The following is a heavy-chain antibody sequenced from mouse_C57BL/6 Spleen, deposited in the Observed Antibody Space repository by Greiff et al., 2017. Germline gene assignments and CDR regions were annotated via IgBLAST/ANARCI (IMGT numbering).Heavy chain of an antibody. D-gene: IGHD1-1*01. CDR1: GYSFTDYN. Sequence: VQLQQSGPELVKPGASVKISCKASGYSFTDYNMNWVKQSNGKSLEWIGVINPNYGTTSYNQKFKGKATLTVDQSSSPAYMQLNSLTSEDSAVYYCAREVYYYGSRDWYFDVWGTGTTVTVSS. CDR2: INPNYGTT. V-gene: IGHV1-39*01. J-gene: IGHJ1*03. CDR3: AREVYYYGSRDWYFDV.